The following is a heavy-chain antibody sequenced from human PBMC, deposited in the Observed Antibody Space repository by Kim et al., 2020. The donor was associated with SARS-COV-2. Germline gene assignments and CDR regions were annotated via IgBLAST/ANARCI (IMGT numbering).Heavy chain of an antibody. Sequence: GGSLRLSCAASGFTFSSYGMHWVRQAPGKGLEWVAVIWYDGSNKYYADSVKGRFTISRDNSKNTLYLQMNSLRAEDTAVYYCANDRDYGVFDYWGQGTLVTVSS. CDR1: GFTFSSYG. V-gene: IGHV3-33*06. CDR3: ANDRDYGVFDY. J-gene: IGHJ4*02. D-gene: IGHD4-17*01. CDR2: IWYDGSNK.